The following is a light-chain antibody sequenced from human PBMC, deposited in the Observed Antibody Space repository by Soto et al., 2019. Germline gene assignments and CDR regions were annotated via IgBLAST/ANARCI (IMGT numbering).Light chain of an antibody. J-gene: IGLJ2*01. V-gene: IGLV2-14*01. Sequence: QSALTQPASVSGSPGQSITISCTGTSSDVGIYKYVSWYQQHPGKAPNLMIYEVANRPSGVSNRFSGSKSGNTASLTISGLQAEDGADYYSSSFTRSSTVVFGGGTKLTVL. CDR3: SSFTRSSTVV. CDR2: EVA. CDR1: SSDVGIYKY.